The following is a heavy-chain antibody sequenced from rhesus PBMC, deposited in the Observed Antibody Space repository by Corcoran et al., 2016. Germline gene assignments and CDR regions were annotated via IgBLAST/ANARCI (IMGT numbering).Heavy chain of an antibody. V-gene: IGHV5-2*01. CDR2: IDPIDSDT. Sequence: EVQLVQSGAEVKMPGESLKISCKPSGHSFTSHLTRWVSQMPGKGLEWMGAIDPIDSDTRYSPSFQGQVTISADKSISTTYLQWSSLKASDSATYYCAKSRGYSGYIAEYFEFWGQGALVTVSS. D-gene: IGHD5-30*01. J-gene: IGHJ1*01. CDR3: AKSRGYSGYIAEYFEF. CDR1: GHSFTSHL.